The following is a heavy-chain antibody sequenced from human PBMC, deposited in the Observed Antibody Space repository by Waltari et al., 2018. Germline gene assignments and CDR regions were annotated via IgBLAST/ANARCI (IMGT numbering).Heavy chain of an antibody. Sequence: QVHLQQWGAGLLKTSETLSLTCGVNTLSFSGYYWGWIRQPPGKGLEWIGEVVDSGTTTYNPSLKTRVMISLDKAKKHCSLRLTPVTAADTAVYYCARGPRVVGDVYFFDSWGQGSLVTVSS. CDR1: TLSFSGYY. J-gene: IGHJ4*02. V-gene: IGHV4-34*01. CDR3: ARGPRVVGDVYFFDS. D-gene: IGHD2-15*01. CDR2: VVDSGTT.